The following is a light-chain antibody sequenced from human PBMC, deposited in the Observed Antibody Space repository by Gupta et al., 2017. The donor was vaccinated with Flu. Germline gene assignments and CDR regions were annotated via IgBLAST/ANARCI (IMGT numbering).Light chain of an antibody. J-gene: IGKJ4*01. CDR2: GAS. Sequence: EIVMTQSPATLSVSPGERATLSCRASQSVSSNLAWYQQKPGQAPRLLIYGASTRDTGIPARFSGSGSGTEFTLTISSRQSEDFAVYYCQQYKNWPPITFGRGTKVEIK. CDR1: QSVSSN. CDR3: QQYKNWPPIT. V-gene: IGKV3-15*01.